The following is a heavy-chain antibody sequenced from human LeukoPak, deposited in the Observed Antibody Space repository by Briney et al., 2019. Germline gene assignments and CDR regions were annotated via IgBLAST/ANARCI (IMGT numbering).Heavy chain of an antibody. V-gene: IGHV3-11*01. CDR3: AKDITIFGVATDWFDP. CDR1: GFTFSDYY. J-gene: IGHJ5*02. CDR2: ISSSGSTI. Sequence: GGSLRLSCAASGFTFSDYYMSWIRQAPGKELEWVSYISSSGSTIYYADSVKGRFTISRDNAKNSLYLQMNSLRAEDTAVYYCAKDITIFGVATDWFDPWGQGTLVTVSS. D-gene: IGHD3-3*01.